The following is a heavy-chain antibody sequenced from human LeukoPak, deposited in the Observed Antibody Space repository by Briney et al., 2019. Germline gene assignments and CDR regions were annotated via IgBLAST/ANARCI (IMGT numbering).Heavy chain of an antibody. J-gene: IGHJ4*02. CDR2: IKSDGREK. CDR1: GFTFSNFW. V-gene: IGHV3-7*03. CDR3: ARDPYLGDGDY. Sequence: GGSLRLSCAAFGFTFSNFWMTWVRQAPGKGVEGVANIKSDGREKYYVDSVKGRFTISRDNAKNSLYLQMNSLRGDDTAVYYCARDPYLGDGDYWGQGTLVTVSP. D-gene: IGHD4-17*01.